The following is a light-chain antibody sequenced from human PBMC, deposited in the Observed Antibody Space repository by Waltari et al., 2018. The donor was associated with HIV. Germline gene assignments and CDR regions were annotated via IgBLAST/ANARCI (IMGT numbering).Light chain of an antibody. CDR3: QSADIGVL. CDR1: RLSKQY. J-gene: IGLJ2*01. V-gene: IGLV3-25*03. Sequence: SSELTQPPSVSVSPGQTARITCSGDRLSKQYTHWYQQRPGQSPLMVMYKDTQRPSGIPERFSGSSSGTTVTLTISGVRAEDEADYFCQSADIGVLFGGGNKLTVL. CDR2: KDT.